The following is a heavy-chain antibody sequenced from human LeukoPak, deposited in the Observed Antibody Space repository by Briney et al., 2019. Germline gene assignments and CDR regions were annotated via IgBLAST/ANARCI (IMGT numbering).Heavy chain of an antibody. CDR1: GYTFTSYG. V-gene: IGHV1-18*01. J-gene: IGHJ4*02. D-gene: IGHD6-19*01. CDR3: ATAVADRPFGYFDY. Sequence: ASVKVSCKASGYTFTSYGISWVRQAPGQGLEWMGWISAYNGNTNYAQKLQGRVTMTTDTSTSTAYMELRSLRSDDTAVYYCATAVADRPFGYFDYWGQGTLVTVSS. CDR2: ISAYNGNT.